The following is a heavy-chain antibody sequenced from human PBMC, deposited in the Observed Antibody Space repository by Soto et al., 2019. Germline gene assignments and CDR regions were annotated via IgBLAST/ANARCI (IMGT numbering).Heavy chain of an antibody. Sequence: SETLSLTCAVYGGSFSGYYWSWIRQPPGKGLEWIGEINHSGSTNYNPSLKSRVTISVDTSKNQFSLKLSSVTAADTAVYYCARGLYSYGPVHFDYWGQGTLVTVSS. CDR1: GGSFSGYY. CDR2: INHSGST. CDR3: ARGLYSYGPVHFDY. J-gene: IGHJ4*02. V-gene: IGHV4-34*01. D-gene: IGHD5-18*01.